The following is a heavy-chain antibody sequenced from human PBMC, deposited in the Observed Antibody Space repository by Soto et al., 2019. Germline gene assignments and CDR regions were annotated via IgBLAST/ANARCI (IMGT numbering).Heavy chain of an antibody. Sequence: SETLSLTCTVSGGSISSYYWSWIRQPPGKGLEWIGYIYYSGSTNYNPSLKSRVTISVDTSKNQFSLKLSSVTAADTAVYYCARALYHDVWSGFPDWFDPWGQGTLVTVSS. J-gene: IGHJ5*02. CDR2: IYYSGST. CDR3: ARALYHDVWSGFPDWFDP. V-gene: IGHV4-59*01. CDR1: GGSISSYY. D-gene: IGHD3-3*01.